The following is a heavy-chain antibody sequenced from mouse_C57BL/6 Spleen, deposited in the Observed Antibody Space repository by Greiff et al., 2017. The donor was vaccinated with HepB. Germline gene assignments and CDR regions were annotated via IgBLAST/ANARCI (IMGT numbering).Heavy chain of an antibody. CDR1: GYTFTSYW. D-gene: IGHD2-3*01. Sequence: QVQLKQPGAELVKPGASVKLSCKASGYTFTSYWMQWVKQRPGQGLEWIGEIDPSDSYTNYNQKFKGKATLTVDTSSSTAYMQLSSLTSEDSAVYYCAGGDGYYEGCFDYWGQGTTLTVSS. CDR3: AGGDGYYEGCFDY. CDR2: IDPSDSYT. J-gene: IGHJ2*01. V-gene: IGHV1-50*01.